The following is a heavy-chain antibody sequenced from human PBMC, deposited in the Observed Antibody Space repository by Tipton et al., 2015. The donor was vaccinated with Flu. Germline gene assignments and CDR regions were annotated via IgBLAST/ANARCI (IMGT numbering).Heavy chain of an antibody. CDR2: ISWNSGSI. Sequence: AVSGFTFDDYAMHWIRQAPGKGLEWVSGISWNSGSIGYADSVKGRFTISRDNAKNSLYLQMNSLRAEDTALYYCAKDITTIFGVVIDYWGHGTLVTVSS. V-gene: IGHV3-9*01. J-gene: IGHJ4*01. D-gene: IGHD3-3*01. CDR3: AKDITTIFGVVIDY. CDR1: GFTFDDYA.